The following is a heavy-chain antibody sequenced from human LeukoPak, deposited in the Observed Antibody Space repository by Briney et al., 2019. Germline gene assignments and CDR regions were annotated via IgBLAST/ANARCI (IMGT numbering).Heavy chain of an antibody. CDR2: MNPNSGNT. J-gene: IGHJ5*02. CDR1: GYTFTSYD. D-gene: IGHD2-2*01. CDR3: ARGYCSSTSCYFGYWFDP. Sequence: ASVKVSCTSSGYTFTSYDINWVRQATGQGLEWMGWMNPNSGNTGYAQKFQGRVTITRSTCISTAYMELSSLRSEDTAVYYCARGYCSSTSCYFGYWFDPWGQGSLVTVSS. V-gene: IGHV1-8*01.